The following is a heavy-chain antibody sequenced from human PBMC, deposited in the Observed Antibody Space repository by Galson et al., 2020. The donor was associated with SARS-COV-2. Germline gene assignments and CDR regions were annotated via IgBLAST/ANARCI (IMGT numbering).Heavy chain of an antibody. J-gene: IGHJ4*02. CDR2: IRWTSGSI. Sequence: PGGYLRLSCAASGFTFDDYAMHWVRQAPGKGLEWVSGIRWTSGSIGYADSVKGRFTISRDNAKNSLYLQMNSLRAEDTALYYCAKSLGYDILTGQGGYFDYWGQGTLVTVSS. D-gene: IGHD3-9*01. CDR1: GFTFDDYA. V-gene: IGHV3-9*01. CDR3: AKSLGYDILTGQGGYFDY.